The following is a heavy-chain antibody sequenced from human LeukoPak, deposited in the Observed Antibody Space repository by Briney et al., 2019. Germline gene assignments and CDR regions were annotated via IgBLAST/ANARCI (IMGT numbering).Heavy chain of an antibody. CDR3: ATGYSSTWYYFDY. J-gene: IGHJ4*02. Sequence: PSETLSLTCTVSGGSVTSYYCNWIRQPAGKGLEWIGYIYHSGSTNYNPSLKSRVTISADTSKDQFSLKLASVTAADTAVYYCATGYSSTWYYFDYWGQGTLVTVSS. D-gene: IGHD6-13*01. V-gene: IGHV4-59*02. CDR2: IYHSGST. CDR1: GGSVTSYY.